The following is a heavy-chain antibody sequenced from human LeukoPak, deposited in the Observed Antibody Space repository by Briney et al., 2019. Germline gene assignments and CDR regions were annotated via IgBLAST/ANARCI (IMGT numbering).Heavy chain of an antibody. J-gene: IGHJ6*02. CDR2: ISGDGGST. CDR3: AKDRYIGRYYYYYGMDV. D-gene: IGHD1-26*01. Sequence: GGSLRLSCAASGFTFDDYAMHWVRQAPGEGLEWVSLISGDGGSTYYADSVKGRFTISKDNSKNSLYLQMNSLRTEDTALYYCAKDRYIGRYYYYYGMDVWGQGTTVTVSS. V-gene: IGHV3-43*02. CDR1: GFTFDDYA.